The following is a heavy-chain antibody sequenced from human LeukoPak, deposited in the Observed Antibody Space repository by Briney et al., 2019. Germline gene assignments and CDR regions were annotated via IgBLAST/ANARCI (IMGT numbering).Heavy chain of an antibody. Sequence: GGSLRLSCAASGFTFSTYAMNWVRQAPGKGLEWVSGISGSNGYTHYADSVKGRFTISRDDSKNTLYMQMNSLRAEDTAVYCCAKAVDYGDHYFDDWGQGTLVTVSS. D-gene: IGHD4-17*01. CDR1: GFTFSTYA. J-gene: IGHJ4*02. CDR2: ISGSNGYT. V-gene: IGHV3-23*01. CDR3: AKAVDYGDHYFDD.